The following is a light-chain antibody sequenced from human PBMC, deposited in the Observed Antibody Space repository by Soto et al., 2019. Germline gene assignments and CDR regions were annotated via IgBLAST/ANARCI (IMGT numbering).Light chain of an antibody. V-gene: IGLV2-14*01. Sequence: QSALTQPASVSGSPGQSITISCTGTSSDVWAYNYDACCRQHPGKAPKFMSYEVSSRPAGISNRFSESKSGNTASLTISGLQAEDEADYYCRSYTNNNLWVFGEGTTVTVL. CDR3: RSYTNNNLWV. J-gene: IGLJ3*02. CDR2: EVS. CDR1: SSDVWAYNY.